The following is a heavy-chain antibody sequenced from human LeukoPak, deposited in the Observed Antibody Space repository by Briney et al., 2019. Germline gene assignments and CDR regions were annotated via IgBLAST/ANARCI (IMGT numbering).Heavy chain of an antibody. D-gene: IGHD5-18*01. J-gene: IGHJ4*02. V-gene: IGHV3-21*01. CDR2: ISSSSSYI. Sequence: GGSLRLSCAAPGFTFSSHSMNWVRQAPGKGLEWVSSISSSSSYIYYADSVKGRFTISRDNAKNSLYLQMNSLRAEDTAVYYCARAPYSYDTFDYWGQGTLVTVSS. CDR3: ARAPYSYDTFDY. CDR1: GFTFSSHS.